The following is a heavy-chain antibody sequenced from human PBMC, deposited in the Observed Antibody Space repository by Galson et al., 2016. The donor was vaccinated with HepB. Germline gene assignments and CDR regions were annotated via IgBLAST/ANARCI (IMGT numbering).Heavy chain of an antibody. D-gene: IGHD4-23*01. V-gene: IGHV3-74*01. J-gene: IGHJ6*02. CDR1: GFAFGSHW. CDR3: ARPLPNGGYGMDV. CDR2: INRDGTIS. Sequence: SLRLSCAASGFAFGSHWMHWVRQVPGKGLVWVSRINRDGTISNYADSVKGRFTISRDNAKNTLYLQMNSLRVEDTAVYYCARPLPNGGYGMDVWGQGTTVTVAS.